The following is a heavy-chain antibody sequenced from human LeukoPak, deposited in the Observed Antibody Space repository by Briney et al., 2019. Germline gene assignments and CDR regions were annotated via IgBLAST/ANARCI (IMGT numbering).Heavy chain of an antibody. J-gene: IGHJ4*02. V-gene: IGHV3-23*01. D-gene: IGHD2/OR15-2a*01. Sequence: GGSLRLSCAASGFTFSSYAMSWVRQAPGKGLEWVSGITASGGTTYYADSVKGRFAISRDNSKNTLYLQLNSLRAEDTAVYYCATVLHYSIFDYWGQGTLVTVSS. CDR3: ATVLHYSIFDY. CDR1: GFTFSSYA. CDR2: ITASGGTT.